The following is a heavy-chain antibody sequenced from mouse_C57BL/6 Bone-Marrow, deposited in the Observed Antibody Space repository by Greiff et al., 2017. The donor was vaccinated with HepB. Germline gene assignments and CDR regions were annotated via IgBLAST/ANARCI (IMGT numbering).Heavy chain of an antibody. V-gene: IGHV5-6*02. Sequence: DVKLVESGGDLVKPGGSLKLSCAASGFTFSSYGMSWVRQTPDKRLEWVATISSGGSYTYYPDSVKGRFTISRDNAKNTLYLQMSSLKSEDTAMYYCARQDYYGYDYAMDYWGQGTSVTVSS. CDR1: GFTFSSYG. J-gene: IGHJ4*01. D-gene: IGHD2-2*01. CDR3: ARQDYYGYDYAMDY. CDR2: ISSGGSYT.